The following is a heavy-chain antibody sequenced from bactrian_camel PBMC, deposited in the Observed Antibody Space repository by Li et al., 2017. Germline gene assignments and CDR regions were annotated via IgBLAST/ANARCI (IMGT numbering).Heavy chain of an antibody. D-gene: IGHD4*01. CDR1: GFTLSDYA. J-gene: IGHJ4*01. V-gene: IGHV3S40*01. Sequence: VQLVESGGGLVQPGGSLTLPCEASGFTLSDYAMIWVRQAPGKGLEWVSVMKGRGDISYNARSVKGRFTISRDNAKNTLYLQLDSLETDDTAMYYCAKDSLGLGPKTEYDGRDYWGDGTQVTVS. CDR3: AKDSLGLGPKTEYDGRDY. CDR2: MKGRGDIS.